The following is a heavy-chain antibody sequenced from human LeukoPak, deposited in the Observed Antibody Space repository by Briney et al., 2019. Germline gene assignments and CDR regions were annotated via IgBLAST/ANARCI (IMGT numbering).Heavy chain of an antibody. V-gene: IGHV3-23*01. J-gene: IGHJ5*02. CDR3: AKDLEGYT. CDR2: ISGSGDT. D-gene: IGHD5-24*01. Sequence: GGSLRLSCAVSGFTYSIYAMSWVRQAPGKGLEGVSTISGSGDTYYVDSVKGRFTISRDNSKNTLYLQMNSLRAEDTAVYYCAKDLEGYTWGQGTLVTVSS. CDR1: GFTYSIYA.